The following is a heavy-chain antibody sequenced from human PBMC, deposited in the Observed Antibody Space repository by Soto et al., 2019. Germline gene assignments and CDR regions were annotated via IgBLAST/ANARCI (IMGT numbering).Heavy chain of an antibody. V-gene: IGHV5-10-1*01. CDR1: GYSFTSYW. Sequence: GESLKISCKGSGYSFTSYWISWVRQMPGKGLEWMGRIDPSDSYTNYSPSFQGHVTISADKSISTAYLQWSSLKASDTAMYYCARRNRSDTAMVDYYYYGMDVWGQGTTVTVS. J-gene: IGHJ6*02. CDR2: IDPSDSYT. CDR3: ARRNRSDTAMVDYYYYGMDV. D-gene: IGHD5-18*01.